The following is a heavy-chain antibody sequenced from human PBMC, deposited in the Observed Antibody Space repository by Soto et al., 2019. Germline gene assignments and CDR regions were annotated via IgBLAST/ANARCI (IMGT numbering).Heavy chain of an antibody. J-gene: IGHJ5*02. V-gene: IGHV1-8*01. Sequence: ASVKVSCKASGYTFTSYDINWVRQATGQGLEWMGWMNPNSGNTGYAQKFQGRVTMTRNTSISTAYMELSSLRSEDTAVYYCARGVFVAVAERFDPWGQGTLVTVSS. CDR3: ARGVFVAVAERFDP. CDR2: MNPNSGNT. D-gene: IGHD6-19*01. CDR1: GYTFTSYD.